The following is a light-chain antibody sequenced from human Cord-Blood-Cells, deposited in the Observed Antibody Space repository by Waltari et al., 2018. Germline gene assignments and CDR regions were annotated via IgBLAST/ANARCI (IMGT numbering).Light chain of an antibody. CDR3: QQRSNWLLT. Sequence: DIVLTQSPATLSLSPGERATLSCRASQSVSSYLAWYQQKPGQAPRLLIYDASNRATGIPTRFSGSGSGTDFSLTIGSLEPEDFAVYYCQQRSNWLLTFGGGTRVEIK. J-gene: IGKJ4*01. CDR1: QSVSSY. CDR2: DAS. V-gene: IGKV3-11*01.